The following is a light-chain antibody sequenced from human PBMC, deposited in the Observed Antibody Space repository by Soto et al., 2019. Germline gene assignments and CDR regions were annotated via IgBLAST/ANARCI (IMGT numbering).Light chain of an antibody. CDR1: SSDVSGYNY. V-gene: IGLV2-14*01. Sequence: QSVLTQPASVSGSPGQSITISCTGTSSDVSGYNYVSWYQQHPGKAPKLMIYEVSNRPSGVSNRFSGSQSGNTASLTISGLQAEDEADYYCSSYTSSSTYVFGTGTKVTVL. CDR2: EVS. J-gene: IGLJ1*01. CDR3: SSYTSSSTYV.